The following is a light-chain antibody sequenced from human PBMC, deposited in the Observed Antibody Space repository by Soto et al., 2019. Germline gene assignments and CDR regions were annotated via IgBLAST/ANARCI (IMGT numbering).Light chain of an antibody. CDR1: QNVLYSSNNKNY. CDR3: QQYYSTPVLT. Sequence: DIVMTQSPDFLAVSLGERATINCKSSQNVLYSSNNKNYLAWYQQKPGQPPKLLIYWASTRESGVPDRFSGSRSGTDFTLTISSLQAEDVAVYYCQQYYSTPVLTFGGGTKVEIK. CDR2: WAS. J-gene: IGKJ4*01. V-gene: IGKV4-1*01.